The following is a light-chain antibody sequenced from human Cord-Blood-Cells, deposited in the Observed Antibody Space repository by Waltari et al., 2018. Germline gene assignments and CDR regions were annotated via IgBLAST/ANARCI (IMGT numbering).Light chain of an antibody. CDR1: SSDVGGYNY. CDR2: EVS. J-gene: IGLJ2*01. V-gene: IGLV2-8*01. CDR3: SSYAGSNNLV. Sequence: QSALTQPPSAPGSPGQSVTISCTGTSSDVGGYNYVSWYQQHPGKAPKRMIYEVSKRTSGVPDRFSGSKSGNTASLTVSGLQAEDEADYYCSSYAGSNNLVFGGGPKLTVL.